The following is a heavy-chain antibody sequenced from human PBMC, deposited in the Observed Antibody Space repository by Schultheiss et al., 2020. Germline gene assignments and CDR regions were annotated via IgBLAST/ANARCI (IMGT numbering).Heavy chain of an antibody. Sequence: GESLKISCKASGYTFTSYGISWVRQAPGQGLEWMGRIIPILGIANYAQKFQGRVTMTTDTSTTTAYMELRSLRPDDTAVYYCARGAGGAYHYYFYMDVWGKGTTVTVSS. CDR1: GYTFTSYG. V-gene: IGHV1-18*04. CDR2: IIPILGIA. J-gene: IGHJ6*03. D-gene: IGHD3-16*01. CDR3: ARGAGGAYHYYFYMDV.